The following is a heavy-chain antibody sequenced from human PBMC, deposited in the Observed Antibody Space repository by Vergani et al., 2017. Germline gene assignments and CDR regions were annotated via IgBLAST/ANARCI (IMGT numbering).Heavy chain of an antibody. CDR3: ARDRQGATTVTSLLDYYYGMDV. J-gene: IGHJ6*02. CDR2: ISSSSSTI. CDR1: GFTFSSYS. Sequence: EVQLVESGGGLVQPGGSLRLSCAASGFTFSSYSMNWVRQAPGKGLEWVSYISSSSSTIYYADSVKGRFTIARDNAKNSLYLQMNSLRDEDTAVYYCARDRQGATTVTSLLDYYYGMDVWGQGTTVTVSS. D-gene: IGHD4-17*01. V-gene: IGHV3-48*02.